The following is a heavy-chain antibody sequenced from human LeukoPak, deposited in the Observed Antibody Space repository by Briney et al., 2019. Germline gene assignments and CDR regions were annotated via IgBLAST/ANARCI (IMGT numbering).Heavy chain of an antibody. J-gene: IGHJ4*02. CDR1: GVTFSSYS. CDR2: ISSSSGTT. Sequence: GGSLRLSCAASGVTFSSYSMNWVRQPPGKGLEWVSYISSSSGTTYYADSVKGRFTISRDNAKNSLYLQMNRLRAEDTAVYFCAVSFDFWGQGTLVTVSS. D-gene: IGHD5/OR15-5a*01. V-gene: IGHV3-48*01. CDR3: AVSFDF.